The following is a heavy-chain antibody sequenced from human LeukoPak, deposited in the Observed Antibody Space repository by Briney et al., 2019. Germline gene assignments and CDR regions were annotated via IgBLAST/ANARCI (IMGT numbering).Heavy chain of an antibody. CDR1: GDSISSSRYC. CDR2: ISFSGST. D-gene: IGHD6-19*01. V-gene: IGHV4-39*01. CDR3: AGSGWFSPEYFQH. Sequence: SETLSLTCTVSGDSISSSRYCWGWIRQPPGKGLEWIGSISFSGSTYYNPSPKSRVTISVHTSKNQFSRRLSSVTAADTAVYYCAGSGWFSPEYFQHWGQGTLVTVSS. J-gene: IGHJ1*01.